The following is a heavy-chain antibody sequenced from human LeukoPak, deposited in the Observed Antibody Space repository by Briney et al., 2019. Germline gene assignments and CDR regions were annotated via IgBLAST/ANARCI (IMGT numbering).Heavy chain of an antibody. J-gene: IGHJ4*02. CDR3: ASTTGGYSYGSGTNYFDY. CDR1: GYTFTSYY. D-gene: IGHD5-18*01. Sequence: ASVKVSCKASGYTFTSYYMHWVRQAPEQGLEWMGIINPSGGSTSYAQKFQGRVTMTRDMSTSTVYMELSSLRSEDTAVYYCASTTGGYSYGSGTNYFDYWGQGTLVTVSS. V-gene: IGHV1-46*01. CDR2: INPSGGST.